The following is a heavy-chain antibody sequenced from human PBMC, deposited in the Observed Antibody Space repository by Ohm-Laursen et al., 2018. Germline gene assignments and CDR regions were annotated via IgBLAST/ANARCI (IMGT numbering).Heavy chain of an antibody. D-gene: IGHD2/OR15-2a*01. CDR3: ARMDNSWNLDY. CDR2: ISYSGST. Sequence: GTLSLTCTVSGYSISDGYFWGWIRQPPGKGLEWIGYISYSGSTYYNPSLKSRVTMSVDTSKNQFSLRLSSVTAVDTAVYYCARMDNSWNLDYWGQGTLVIVSS. J-gene: IGHJ4*02. V-gene: IGHV4-28*01. CDR1: GYSISDGYF.